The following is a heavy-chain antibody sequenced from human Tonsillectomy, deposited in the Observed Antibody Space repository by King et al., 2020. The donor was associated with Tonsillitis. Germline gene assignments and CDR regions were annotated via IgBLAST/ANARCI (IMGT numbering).Heavy chain of an antibody. CDR1: GYTFINYG. V-gene: IGHV1-18*01. Sequence: QLVQSGAEVKKPGASVKVSCKASGYTFINYGITWVRQAPGQGLEWMGWISAYNGHTNYAHKLQGRVTMTTDTYTSTVYMEVRSLRSADAAMYYCARDSTLITGPHNAFDIWGQGTMLTVSS. CDR3: ARDSTLITGPHNAFDI. D-gene: IGHD1-14*01. CDR2: ISAYNGHT. J-gene: IGHJ3*02.